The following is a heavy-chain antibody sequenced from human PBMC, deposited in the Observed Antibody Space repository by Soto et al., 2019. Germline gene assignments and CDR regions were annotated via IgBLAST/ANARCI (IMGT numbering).Heavy chain of an antibody. V-gene: IGHV3-66*01. CDR1: GFTVSSKY. CDR3: ARDDVLCDGGRCYGIPLDV. CDR2: IQSGGTT. Sequence: GGSLRLSCAASGFTVSSKYMTWVRQAPGKGLEWVSLIQSGGTTYYADSVKGRFTISRDTSENTLHLQMDSLRVEDTAVYYCARDDVLCDGGRCYGIPLDVWGKGTTGTFS. J-gene: IGHJ6*03. D-gene: IGHD2-15*01.